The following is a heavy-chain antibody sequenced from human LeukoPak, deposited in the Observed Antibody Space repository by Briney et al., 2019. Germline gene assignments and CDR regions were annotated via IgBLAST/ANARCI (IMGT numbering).Heavy chain of an antibody. Sequence: GASVKVSCKASGYTFTEYYMQWVRQAPGQGLEWMGWINPDSGVTNYPQKFQGRVTMTRDTSSSTAYMELIRLRSDDTAVYYCARDGTFDIWGQGTMVTVSS. CDR2: INPDSGVT. CDR3: ARDGTFDI. V-gene: IGHV1-2*02. J-gene: IGHJ3*02. CDR1: GYTFTEYY. D-gene: IGHD2-15*01.